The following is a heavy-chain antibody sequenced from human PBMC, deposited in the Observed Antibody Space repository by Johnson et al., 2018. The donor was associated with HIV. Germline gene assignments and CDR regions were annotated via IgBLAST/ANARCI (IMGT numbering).Heavy chain of an antibody. D-gene: IGHD3-22*01. CDR3: VRRFYDSAAFDI. CDR2: IGTAGDT. J-gene: IGHJ3*02. CDR1: GFTFSSYD. V-gene: IGHV3-13*01. Sequence: VQLVESGGGVVQPGKSLTLSCVGSGFTFSSYDMHWVRQATGKGLEWVSAIGTAGDTYYPGSVKGRFTISRENAKNSLYLQMNSLRAGDTAVYYCVRRFYDSAAFDIWGQGTLVTVSS.